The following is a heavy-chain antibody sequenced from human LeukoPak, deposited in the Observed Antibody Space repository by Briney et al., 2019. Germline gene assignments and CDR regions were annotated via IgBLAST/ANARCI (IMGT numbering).Heavy chain of an antibody. CDR2: VKTKGDRGAS. J-gene: IGHJ4*02. CDR1: GITFTNAW. D-gene: IGHD4-17*01. Sequence: GGSLRLSCAASGITFTNAWLTWVRQAPGKGLEWVGRVKTKGDRGASEYAAPVKGRFTSPRDDSTKTLYLQMNSLRAEDTAVYYCASCPEHYGVFRQNYFDFWGQGTLVTVSS. CDR3: ASCPEHYGVFRQNYFDF. V-gene: IGHV3-15*01.